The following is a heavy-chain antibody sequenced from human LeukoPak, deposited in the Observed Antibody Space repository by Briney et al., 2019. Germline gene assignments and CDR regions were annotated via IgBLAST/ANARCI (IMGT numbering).Heavy chain of an antibody. D-gene: IGHD3-22*01. CDR2: IYTSGST. Sequence: SETLSLTCTVSGGSISSYYWSWIRQPAGKGLEWIGRIYTSGSTNYNPSLKSRVTMSVDTSKNQFSLKLSSVTAADTAVYYCARDKLLRYDSSGYYWDYYYGMDVWAQGTTVTVSS. V-gene: IGHV4-4*07. J-gene: IGHJ6*02. CDR1: GGSISSYY. CDR3: ARDKLLRYDSSGYYWDYYYGMDV.